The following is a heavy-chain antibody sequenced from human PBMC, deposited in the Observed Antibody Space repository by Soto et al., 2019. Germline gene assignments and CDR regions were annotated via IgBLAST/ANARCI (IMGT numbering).Heavy chain of an antibody. CDR2: IYYSGST. V-gene: IGHV4-31*03. D-gene: IGHD5-12*01. CDR1: GGSISRCGYY. CDR3: ARLSGYRTAFDF. J-gene: IGHJ3*01. Sequence: TLSLACTVSGGSISRCGYYWSWIRQHPGKGLEWIGYIYYSGSTHYNPSLKSRFTISVETSKNQFSLEVSSVTAADTAVLYRARLSGYRTAFDFWHQRTMST.